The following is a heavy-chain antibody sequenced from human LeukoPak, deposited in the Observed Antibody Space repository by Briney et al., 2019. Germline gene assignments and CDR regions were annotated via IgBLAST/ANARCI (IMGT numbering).Heavy chain of an antibody. D-gene: IGHD3-3*01. CDR1: EFTFSSYS. V-gene: IGHV3-48*01. CDR3: ARDLRDFWSGDFDY. Sequence: PGGSLRLSCAASEFTFSSYSMNWVRQAPGKGLEWVSYITNSGNSKSCADSVKGRFTISRDNSKNTLYLQMNSLRAEDTAVYYCARDLRDFWSGDFDYWGQGTLVTVSS. J-gene: IGHJ4*02. CDR2: ITNSGNSK.